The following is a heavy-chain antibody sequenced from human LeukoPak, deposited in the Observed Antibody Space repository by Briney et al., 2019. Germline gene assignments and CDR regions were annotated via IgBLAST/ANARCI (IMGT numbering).Heavy chain of an antibody. D-gene: IGHD2-2*02. CDR1: GYTFTSYY. CDR2: INPNSGNT. J-gene: IGHJ4*02. Sequence: ASVKVSCKASGYTFTSYYIHWVRQATGQGLEWMGWINPNSGNTSYAQKFQGRVTITRNTSISTAYMELSSLRSDDTAVYYCARDLLGSDCSSTSCYNYYFDYWGQGTLVTVSS. CDR3: ARDLLGSDCSSTSCYNYYFDY. V-gene: IGHV1-8*03.